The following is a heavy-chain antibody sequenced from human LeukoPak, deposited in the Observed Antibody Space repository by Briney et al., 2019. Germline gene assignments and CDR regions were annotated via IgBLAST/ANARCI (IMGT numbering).Heavy chain of an antibody. J-gene: IGHJ4*02. D-gene: IGHD6-19*01. Sequence: SETLSLTCTVSGGSISTYYWNWIRQPPGKGLEWIGYIYHSGSTNYNPSLKSRVTLSVDTSKNRFSLKLSSVTAADTAVYYCASGYSSGWFYFDYWGQGTLVTVSS. CDR2: IYHSGST. CDR3: ASGYSSGWFYFDY. V-gene: IGHV4-59*01. CDR1: GGSISTYY.